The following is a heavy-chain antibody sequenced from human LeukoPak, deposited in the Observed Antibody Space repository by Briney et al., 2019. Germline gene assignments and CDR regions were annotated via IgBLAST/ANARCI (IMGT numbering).Heavy chain of an antibody. CDR2: INHSGST. D-gene: IGHD2-15*01. J-gene: IGHJ6*02. Sequence: PSETLSLTCAVYGGSFRGYYWSWIRQPPAKGLEGIGEINHSGSTNYNPSLKSRVTISVETSKTQSPLQLSSVTAADTAVYYCARRLDRGYCSGGSCYRSSYYYYGMDVWGQGTTVTVSS. V-gene: IGHV4-34*01. CDR1: GGSFRGYY. CDR3: ARRLDRGYCSGGSCYRSSYYYYGMDV.